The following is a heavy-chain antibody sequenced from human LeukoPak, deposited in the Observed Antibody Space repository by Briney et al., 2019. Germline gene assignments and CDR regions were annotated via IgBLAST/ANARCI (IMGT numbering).Heavy chain of an antibody. J-gene: IGHJ6*02. Sequence: SETLSLTCTVSGGSISSSSYYWGWIRQPPGKGLEWIGSIYYSGSTYYNPSLKSRVTISVDTSKNQFSLKLSSVTAADTAVYYCARQWRIVGATSRRYYYYGMDVWGQGTTVTVSS. CDR2: IYYSGST. D-gene: IGHD1-26*01. V-gene: IGHV4-39*01. CDR1: GGSISSSSYY. CDR3: ARQWRIVGATSRRYYYYGMDV.